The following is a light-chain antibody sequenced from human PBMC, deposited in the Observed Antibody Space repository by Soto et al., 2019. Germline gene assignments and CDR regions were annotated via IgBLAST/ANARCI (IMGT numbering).Light chain of an antibody. J-gene: IGLJ2*01. CDR1: SSDVGGYNY. Sequence: QSALTQPASVSGSPGQSITISCTGTSSDVGGYNYVSWYQQHPDKAPQLMIFDVSNRPSGISDRLSGSKSGNTASLTISGLQAEDEADYYCSSYTSTNTLVFGGGTKVTVL. CDR3: SSYTSTNTLV. V-gene: IGLV2-14*03. CDR2: DVS.